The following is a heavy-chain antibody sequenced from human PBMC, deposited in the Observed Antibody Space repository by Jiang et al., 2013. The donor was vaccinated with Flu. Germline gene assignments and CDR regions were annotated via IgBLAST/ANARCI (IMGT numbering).Heavy chain of an antibody. CDR3: ARAMGGYSYGPVEY. Sequence: SGAEVKKPGSSVRVSCKASGGTLSSYASNWVRQAPGQGLEWMGGIIPIFGTTEYAQKFQGRVTITADESTSTVYMELSSLKSEDTAVYYCARAMGGYSYGPVEYWGQGTLVTVSS. J-gene: IGHJ4*02. CDR1: GGTLSSYA. CDR2: IIPIFGTT. D-gene: IGHD5-18*01. V-gene: IGHV1-69*01.